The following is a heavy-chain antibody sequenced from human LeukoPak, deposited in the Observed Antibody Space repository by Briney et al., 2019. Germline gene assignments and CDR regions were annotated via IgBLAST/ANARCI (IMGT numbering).Heavy chain of an antibody. D-gene: IGHD3-3*01. J-gene: IGHJ6*03. Sequence: ASVKVSCKASGYTFTSYGISWVRQAPGQGLEWMGWISAYNGKTNYAQKLQGRVTMTTDTSTSTAYMELRSLRSDDTAVYYCARGGYDFWSGCYTGTSDHYYMDVWGKGTTVTVSS. CDR2: ISAYNGKT. V-gene: IGHV1-18*01. CDR3: ARGGYDFWSGCYTGTSDHYYMDV. CDR1: GYTFTSYG.